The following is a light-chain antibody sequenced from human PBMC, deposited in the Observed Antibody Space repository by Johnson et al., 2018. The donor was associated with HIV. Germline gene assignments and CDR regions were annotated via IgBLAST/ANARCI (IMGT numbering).Light chain of an antibody. CDR1: SSNIGNNY. CDR2: ENN. J-gene: IGLJ1*01. Sequence: QAVLTQPPSMSVAPGQKVTISCSGSSSNIGNNYVSWYQQLPGTAPKLLMFENNQRPSGIPDRFSGSKSGTSATLGITGLQTGDEADYYCGTWDTSLSAYVFGTGTKVTVL. CDR3: GTWDTSLSAYV. V-gene: IGLV1-51*02.